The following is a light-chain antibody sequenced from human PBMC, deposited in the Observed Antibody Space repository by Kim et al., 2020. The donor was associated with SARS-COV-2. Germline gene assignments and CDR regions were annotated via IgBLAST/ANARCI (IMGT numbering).Light chain of an antibody. V-gene: IGKV1-39*01. J-gene: IGKJ2*01. CDR1: QSITTD. Sequence: ASVGDRVTITCRTSQSITTDLNWYQQKSWKAPKLLISGASTLQSGVPSRFGGSGSGTDFTLTISSLQSEDVASYYCQQSFSTPYTFGQGTKLEI. CDR2: GAS. CDR3: QQSFSTPYT.